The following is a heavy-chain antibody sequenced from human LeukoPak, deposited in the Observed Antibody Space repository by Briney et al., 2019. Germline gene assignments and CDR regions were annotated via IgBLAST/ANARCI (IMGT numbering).Heavy chain of an antibody. CDR2: FYWNEGST. J-gene: IGHJ4*02. CDR3: ARLAGYYYGSGSAWRYYFDY. CDR1: IYPQDEYR. D-gene: IGHD3-10*01. V-gene: IGHV3-20*04. Sequence: GVPLRLSCAASIYPQDEYRMIWVRRSTGGAGVGVTGFYWNEGSTGYADSVKGRFTISRDNAKNSLYLQMNSLRAEDTALYYCARLAGYYYGSGSAWRYYFDYWGQGTLVTVSS.